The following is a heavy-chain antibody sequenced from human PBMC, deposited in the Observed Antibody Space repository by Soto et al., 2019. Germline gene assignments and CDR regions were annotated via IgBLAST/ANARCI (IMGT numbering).Heavy chain of an antibody. J-gene: IGHJ4*02. CDR1: GGSFSGYY. V-gene: IGHV4-34*01. CDR3: ARGLLSLGELSLTRYYFDY. D-gene: IGHD3-16*02. CDR2: INHSGST. Sequence: SETLSLTCAVYGGSFSGYYWSWMRPPPGKGLEWIGEINHSGSTNYNPSLKSRVTISVDTSKNQFSLKLSSVTAADTAVYYCARGLLSLGELSLTRYYFDYWGQGTLVTVSS.